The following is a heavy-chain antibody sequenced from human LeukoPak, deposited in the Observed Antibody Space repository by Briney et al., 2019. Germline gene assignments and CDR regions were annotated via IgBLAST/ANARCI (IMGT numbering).Heavy chain of an antibody. CDR2: IGGSGTST. V-gene: IGHV3-23*01. Sequence: GGSLRLSCAASGFTFSSYAMIWVRQAPGKGLEWVSAIGGSGTSTFYADSVKGRFTFSRDNSKNTLYLQMNSLRAEDTAVYYCAKTSQGHPPYYCSMDVWGQGTTVTVSS. J-gene: IGHJ6*02. CDR3: AKTSQGHPPYYCSMDV. CDR1: GFTFSSYA.